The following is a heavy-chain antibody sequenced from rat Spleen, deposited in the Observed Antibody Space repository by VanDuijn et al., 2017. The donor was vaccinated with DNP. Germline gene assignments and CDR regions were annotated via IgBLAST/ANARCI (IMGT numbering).Heavy chain of an antibody. CDR2: ITYDGGST. V-gene: IGHV5-20*01. CDR1: GFTFSDYY. CDR3: TRATGFDY. D-gene: IGHD4-2*01. J-gene: IGHJ2*01. Sequence: EVQLVESGGGLVQPGRSLKLSCAASGFTFSDYYMAWVRQAPTRGLEWVAYITYDGGSTYYGESVKGRFTISRDNAEDTLFLQMNSLRSEDTATYYCTRATGFDYWGQGVMVTVSS.